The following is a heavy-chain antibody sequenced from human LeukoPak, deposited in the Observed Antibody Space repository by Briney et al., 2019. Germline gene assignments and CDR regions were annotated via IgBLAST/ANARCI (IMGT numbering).Heavy chain of an antibody. CDR3: ARLSSKGSSAAGTFFDY. Sequence: GESLKISCKGSGYSFTSYWISWVRQMPGGGLEWMGRIDPSDSYTNYSPSFQGHVTISADKSISTAYLQWSSLKASDTAMYYCARLSSKGSSAAGTFFDYWGQGTLVTVSS. CDR1: GYSFTSYW. D-gene: IGHD6-13*01. J-gene: IGHJ4*02. V-gene: IGHV5-10-1*01. CDR2: IDPSDSYT.